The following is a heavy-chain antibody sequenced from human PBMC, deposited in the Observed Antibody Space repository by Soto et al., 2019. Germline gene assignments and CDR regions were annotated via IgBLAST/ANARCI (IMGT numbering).Heavy chain of an antibody. CDR3: AKGWEYQLPYFDY. CDR2: ISYDGGNK. D-gene: IGHD2-2*01. CDR1: GFIFSSYG. V-gene: IGHV3-30*18. Sequence: GGSLRLSCAASGFIFSSYGMHWVRRAPGKGLEWVSFISYDGGNKYYAGSVQGRFTISRDNSKNTLFLQMNSLRPDDTAVYYCAKGWEYQLPYFDYWGQGTLVTVSS. J-gene: IGHJ4*02.